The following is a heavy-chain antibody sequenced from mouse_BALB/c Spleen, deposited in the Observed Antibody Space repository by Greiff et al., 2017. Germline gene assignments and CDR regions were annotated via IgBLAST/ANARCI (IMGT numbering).Heavy chain of an antibody. CDR2: ISSGGSYT. CDR1: GFTFSSYA. CDR3: ARHGGLRGFDY. V-gene: IGHV5-9-3*01. J-gene: IGHJ2*01. Sequence: EVMLVESGGGLVQPGGSLKLSCAASGFTFSSYAMSWVRQTPEKRLEWVATISSGGSYTYYPDSVKGRFTISRDNAKNTLYLQMSSLRSEDTAMYYCARHGGLRGFDYWGQGTTLTVSS. D-gene: IGHD2-4*01.